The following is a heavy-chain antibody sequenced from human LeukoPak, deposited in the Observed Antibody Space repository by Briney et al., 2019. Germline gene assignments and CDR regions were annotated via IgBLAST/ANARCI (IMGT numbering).Heavy chain of an antibody. V-gene: IGHV4-34*01. CDR3: ARGPYVGNPFDY. J-gene: IGHJ4*02. CDR1: GGSFSADY. D-gene: IGHD4-23*01. CDR2: INHSGST. Sequence: SETLSLTCAVYGGSFSADYWSWIRQSPGKGLEWIGEINHSGSTNYNLSLKSRVTISVDTSKNQVSLKLSSVTAADTAVYFCARGPYVGNPFDYWGQGTLVTVSS.